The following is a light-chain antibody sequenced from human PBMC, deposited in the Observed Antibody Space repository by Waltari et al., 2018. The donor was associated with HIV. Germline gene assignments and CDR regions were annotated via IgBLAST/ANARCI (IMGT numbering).Light chain of an antibody. CDR3: CSFAGVSTYVL. CDR1: TSDVGTYNL. J-gene: IGLJ2*01. Sequence: QSALTQPASVSGSPGQSITISCTGSTSDVGTYNLVSWYQQHPGKAPKLVIYEVNKRPSEVSLRFSGSKSGSTASLTISGLQAEDEALYYCCSFAGVSTYVLFGGGTSLTVL. CDR2: EVN. V-gene: IGLV2-23*02.